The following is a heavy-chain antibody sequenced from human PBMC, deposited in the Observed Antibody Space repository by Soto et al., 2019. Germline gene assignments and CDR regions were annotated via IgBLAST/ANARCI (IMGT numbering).Heavy chain of an antibody. D-gene: IGHD6-13*01. Sequence: SSETLSLTCTVSGGSISSYYWSWIRQPPGKGLEWIGYIYYSGSTNYNPSLKSRVTISVDTSKNQFSLKLSSVTAADTAVYYCARASAAGTGGWFDPWGQGTLVTVSS. CDR3: ARASAAGTGGWFDP. V-gene: IGHV4-59*01. CDR1: GGSISSYY. J-gene: IGHJ5*02. CDR2: IYYSGST.